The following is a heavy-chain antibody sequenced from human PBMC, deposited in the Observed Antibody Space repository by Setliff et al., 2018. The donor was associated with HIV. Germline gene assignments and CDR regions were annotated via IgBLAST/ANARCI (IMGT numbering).Heavy chain of an antibody. Sequence: ASVKVSCKVSGDALTELSIHWVRQAPGKGLEWMGGFDPEDGETVYAQKFQGRVTMTEHTSADTAYMELSSLITEDTSMYYCATIRRYYYDSSGQEYFQHWGHGTLVTVSS. CDR2: FDPEDGET. CDR3: ATIRRYYYDSSGQEYFQH. CDR1: GDALTELS. V-gene: IGHV1-24*01. D-gene: IGHD3-22*01. J-gene: IGHJ1*01.